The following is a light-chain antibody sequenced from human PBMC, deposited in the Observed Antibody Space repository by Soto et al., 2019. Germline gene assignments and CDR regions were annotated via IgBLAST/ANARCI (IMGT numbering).Light chain of an antibody. CDR2: GAS. CDR1: QSVSSN. J-gene: IGKJ4*01. V-gene: IGKV3-15*01. Sequence: EIVMTQSPATLSVSPGERATLSCRASQSVSSNLAWYQQKPGQAPRLLIYGASTRATGIPARFSGSGSGTDFTLTISSLQSEDFAIYYCQQYHNWPPLTFGGGTKVESK. CDR3: QQYHNWPPLT.